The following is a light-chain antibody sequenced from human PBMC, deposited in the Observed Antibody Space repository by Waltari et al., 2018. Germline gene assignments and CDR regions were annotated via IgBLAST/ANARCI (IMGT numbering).Light chain of an antibody. CDR3: MQGTHWPRT. CDR2: KVS. CDR1: QSLVHSVGNTY. Sequence: DVVMTQSPLSLPVTLGQPASISCRSSQSLVHSVGNTYLNWFRQRPGQSPRRLIYKVSNRDSGVPDRFSGSGSGTDFTLKISRVEAEDVGVYYCMQGTHWPRTFGQGTKLEIK. J-gene: IGKJ2*01. V-gene: IGKV2-30*02.